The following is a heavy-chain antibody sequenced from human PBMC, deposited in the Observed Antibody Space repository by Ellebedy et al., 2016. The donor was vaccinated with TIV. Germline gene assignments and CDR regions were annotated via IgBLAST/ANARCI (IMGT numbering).Heavy chain of an antibody. CDR3: ARGGSYRGMDV. J-gene: IGHJ6*02. V-gene: IGHV3-74*01. D-gene: IGHD1-26*01. Sequence: GESLKISCAASGFTFSAYYMHCVRQAPGKGLVWVSRINSDGSSTSYADSVKGRFTISRDNAKNTLYLQMNRLRAEDTAVYYCARGGSYRGMDVWGQGTTVTVSS. CDR1: GFTFSAYY. CDR2: INSDGSST.